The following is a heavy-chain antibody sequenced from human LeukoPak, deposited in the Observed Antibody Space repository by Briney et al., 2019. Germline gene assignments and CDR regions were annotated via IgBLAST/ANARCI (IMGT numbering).Heavy chain of an antibody. Sequence: SQTLSLTCTVSGGSISSGDYYWSWIRQPPGKGLEWIGYIYYSGSTYYNPSLKSRFTISVDTSKNQFSLKLSSVTAADTAVYYCARSGDGYNIGPYYYYGMDVWGQGTTVTVSS. CDR2: IYYSGST. CDR3: ARSGDGYNIGPYYYYGMDV. D-gene: IGHD5-24*01. J-gene: IGHJ6*02. CDR1: GGSISSGDYY. V-gene: IGHV4-30-4*01.